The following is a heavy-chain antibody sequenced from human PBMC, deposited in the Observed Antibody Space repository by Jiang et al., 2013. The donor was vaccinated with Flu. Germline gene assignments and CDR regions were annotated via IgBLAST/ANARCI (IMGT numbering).Heavy chain of an antibody. J-gene: IGHJ6*04. V-gene: IGHV4-34*01. D-gene: IGHD2-2*01. CDR1: SGSSSGYF. CDR3: ARSSSRRHGMDV. CDR2: INHSGST. Sequence: LLKPSETLSLTCAVYSGSSSGYFWSWIRQPPGKGLEWIGEINHSGSTNYNPSLKSRVTISVDTSKNQFSLKLSSVTAADAAVYFCARSSSRRHGMDVWGKGTTVTVSS.